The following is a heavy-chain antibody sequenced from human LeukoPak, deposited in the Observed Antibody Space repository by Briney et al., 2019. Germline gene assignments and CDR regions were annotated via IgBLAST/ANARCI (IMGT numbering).Heavy chain of an antibody. D-gene: IGHD4-23*01. V-gene: IGHV4-31*03. CDR3: ARGVTVAFDY. CDR2: IYYSGST. CDR1: GGSISSGGYY. Sequence: PSQTLSLTCTVSGGSISSGGYYWSWIRQHPGKGLERIGYIYYSGSTYYSPSLKSRVTISVDTSKNQFSLKLSSVTAADTAVYYCARGVTVAFDYWGQGTLVTVSS. J-gene: IGHJ4*02.